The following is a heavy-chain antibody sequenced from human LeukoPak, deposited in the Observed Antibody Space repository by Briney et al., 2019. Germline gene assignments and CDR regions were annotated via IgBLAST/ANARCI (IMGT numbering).Heavy chain of an antibody. CDR1: GFTFSNAW. D-gene: IGHD3-3*02. J-gene: IGHJ4*02. V-gene: IGHV3-15*01. CDR2: IKSKTHGGTT. CDR3: TASFAPGIDY. Sequence: GGSLRLSCAASGFTFSNAWMTWVRQAPGKGLECVGRIKSKTHGGTTDYAAPVKGRFTTSRDDSKNTLYLQMNSLKTEDTAVYYCTASFAPGIDYWGQGTLVTVSS.